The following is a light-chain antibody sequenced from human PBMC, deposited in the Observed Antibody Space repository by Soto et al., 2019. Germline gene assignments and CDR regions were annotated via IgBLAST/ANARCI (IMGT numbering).Light chain of an antibody. CDR2: FDD. CDR1: TSNVGNNA. CDR3: AAWDDSLEGVV. Sequence: QSVLTQPPSVSEAPRQRVTISCSGSTSNVGNNAVSWYKQLPGEAPKLLIYFDDLLPSGVSARFSASKSGTSAFLVISGLQSEDEADYYCAAWDDSLEGVVFGGGTKLTVL. J-gene: IGLJ2*01. V-gene: IGLV1-36*01.